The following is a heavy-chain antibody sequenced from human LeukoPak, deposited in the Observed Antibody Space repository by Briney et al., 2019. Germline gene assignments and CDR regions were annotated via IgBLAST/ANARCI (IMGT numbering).Heavy chain of an antibody. Sequence: GGSLRLSCAASGFTFSSNAMSWIRQAPGKGLEWVSVISGSGGTTYYADSVKGRFTISSDNSKNTLYLQMNSLRAEDTAVYYCAKGGQVAMVGNYWGQGTLVTVSS. CDR3: AKGGQVAMVGNY. D-gene: IGHD5-18*01. V-gene: IGHV3-23*01. CDR2: ISGSGGTT. J-gene: IGHJ4*02. CDR1: GFTFSSNA.